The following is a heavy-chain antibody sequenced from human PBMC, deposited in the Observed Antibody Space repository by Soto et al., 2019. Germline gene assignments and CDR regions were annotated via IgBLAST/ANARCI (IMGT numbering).Heavy chain of an antibody. V-gene: IGHV4-59*11. CDR2: IHYSGST. J-gene: IGHJ3*02. CDR3: AIGIYYDSSAAFDI. CDR1: GASISSLY. Sequence: LSLTCTISGASISSLYWSWVRQPPGKGLEWIGYIHYSGSTNYNPSLKSRVTILVDTSKNQFSLKLSSVTAADTAVYYCAIGIYYDSSAAFDIWGQGTMVTVSS. D-gene: IGHD3-22*01.